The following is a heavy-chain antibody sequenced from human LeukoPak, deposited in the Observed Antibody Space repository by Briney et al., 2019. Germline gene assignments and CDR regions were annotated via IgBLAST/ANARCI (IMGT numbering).Heavy chain of an antibody. D-gene: IGHD2-8*01. Sequence: SETLSLTCTVSGGSISSYYWNWIRQPAGKGLEWIGRIYTSGSTNYNPSLKGRVTMSVDTSKNQFSLKLSSVTAADTAVYYCARDRDCTNGICYYQFDYWGQGTLVTVSS. CDR1: GGSISSYY. J-gene: IGHJ4*02. CDR3: ARDRDCTNGICYYQFDY. CDR2: IYTSGST. V-gene: IGHV4-4*07.